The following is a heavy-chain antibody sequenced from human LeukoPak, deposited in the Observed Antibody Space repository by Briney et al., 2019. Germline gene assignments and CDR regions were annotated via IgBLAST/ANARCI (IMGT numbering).Heavy chain of an antibody. CDR1: GFTFSSYA. J-gene: IGHJ4*02. CDR2: ISGSGVNT. V-gene: IGHV3-23*01. D-gene: IGHD2-15*01. Sequence: GGSLRLSCAVSGFTFSSYAMTWVRQAPGKGLEWVSAISGSGVNTYYADSVKGRFTISRDNSKNTLYLQMNSLRAEDTAVYLCAKDQAPRAARVIYFDYWGQGNLVTVSS. CDR3: AKDQAPRAARVIYFDY.